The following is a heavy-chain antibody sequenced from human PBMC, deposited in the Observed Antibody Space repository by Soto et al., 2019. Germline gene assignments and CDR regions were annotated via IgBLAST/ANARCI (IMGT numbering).Heavy chain of an antibody. CDR2: ISGSGTST. J-gene: IGHJ6*02. D-gene: IGHD3-3*01. CDR1: GFILSSSA. CDR3: AKGPTIFGVVITFEYYYGMDV. V-gene: IGHV3-23*01. Sequence: GGSLRLSCAASGFILSSSAMSWVRQAPGKGLEWVSAISGSGTSTYYADSVKGRVTISGDNSKNTVFLQMNSLRAEDTAVYYCAKGPTIFGVVITFEYYYGMDVWGQGTTVTVSS.